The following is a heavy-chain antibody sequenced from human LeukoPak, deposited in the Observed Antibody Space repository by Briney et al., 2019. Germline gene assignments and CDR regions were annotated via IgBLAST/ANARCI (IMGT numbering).Heavy chain of an antibody. Sequence: ASVKVSCKASGYTFTGYYMHWVRQAPGQGLEWMGWINPNSGGTNYAQKFQGRVTMTRDTSISTAYMELSRLRSDDTAVYYCGRDVGGIMITLGGVIEGPLDYGGQETLVTVSS. J-gene: IGHJ4*02. V-gene: IGHV1-2*02. CDR1: GYTFTGYY. CDR2: INPNSGGT. D-gene: IGHD3-16*01. CDR3: GRDVGGIMITLGGVIEGPLDY.